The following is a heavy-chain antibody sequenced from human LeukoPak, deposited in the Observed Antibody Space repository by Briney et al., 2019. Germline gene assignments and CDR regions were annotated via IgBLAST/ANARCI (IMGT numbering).Heavy chain of an antibody. Sequence: PGGSLRLSCAASGFTFTTYWMHWVRQAPGKGLVWVSGINRDGSTPIYADSVKGRFTISRDNANNTLYLQMNSLRAEDTALYYCAKDDGGSFDYWGQGTLVTVSS. CDR2: INRDGSTP. J-gene: IGHJ4*02. V-gene: IGHV3-74*01. CDR3: AKDDGGSFDY. CDR1: GFTFTTYW.